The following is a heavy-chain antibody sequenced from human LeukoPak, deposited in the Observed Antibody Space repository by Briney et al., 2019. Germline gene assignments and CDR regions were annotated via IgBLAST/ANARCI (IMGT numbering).Heavy chain of an antibody. CDR1: GFTFSSYG. Sequence: PGGSLRLSCAASGFTFSSYGMHWVRQAPGKGLEWVAFIRYDGSNKYYADSVKGRFTISRDNSKNTLYLQMNSLRAEDTAVYYCARVPPRTKSQGPYAFDIWGQGTMVTVSS. V-gene: IGHV3-30*02. J-gene: IGHJ3*02. CDR2: IRYDGSNK. D-gene: IGHD1/OR15-1a*01. CDR3: ARVPPRTKSQGPYAFDI.